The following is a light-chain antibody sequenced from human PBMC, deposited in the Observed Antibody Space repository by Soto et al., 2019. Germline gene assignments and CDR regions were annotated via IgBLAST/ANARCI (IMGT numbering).Light chain of an antibody. CDR3: LQDHDDSWT. Sequence: EIVLTQSPPTLSLSPGERATLSCRASQSVSSYLAWYQQKPGQAPRLLIYDASNRATGIPARFSGSGSGTDFTLTISCLQSEDFASYYCLQDHDDSWTFGQGTKVDIK. J-gene: IGKJ1*01. CDR1: QSVSSY. V-gene: IGKV3-11*01. CDR2: DAS.